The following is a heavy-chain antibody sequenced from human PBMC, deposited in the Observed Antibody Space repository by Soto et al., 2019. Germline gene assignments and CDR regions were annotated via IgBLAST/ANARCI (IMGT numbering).Heavy chain of an antibody. V-gene: IGHV3-11*05. D-gene: IGHD2-15*01. CDR2: ISSSSSYT. CDR1: GFTFSDYY. CDR3: ARDPSFPVVTPVDY. Sequence: QVQLVESGGGLVKPGGSLRLSCAASGFTFSDYYMNWIRQAPGKGLEWVSYISSSSSYTNYADSVKGRFTISRDNAKNSLYLQMNSLRAEDTAVYYCARDPSFPVVTPVDYWGQGTLVTVSS. J-gene: IGHJ4*02.